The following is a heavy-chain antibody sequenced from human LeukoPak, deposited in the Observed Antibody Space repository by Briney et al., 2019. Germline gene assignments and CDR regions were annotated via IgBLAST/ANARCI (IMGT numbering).Heavy chain of an antibody. CDR3: ARTSNGYSSGWYYYYYMDV. D-gene: IGHD6-19*01. V-gene: IGHV1-69*05. CDR1: GGTFRSYA. Sequence: SVKVSCKASGGTFRSYAISWVRQAPGQGLEWMGGIIPIFGTANYAQKFQGRVTITTDESTSTAYMELSSLRSEDTAVYYCARTSNGYSSGWYYYYYMDVWGKGTTVTVSS. CDR2: IIPIFGTA. J-gene: IGHJ6*03.